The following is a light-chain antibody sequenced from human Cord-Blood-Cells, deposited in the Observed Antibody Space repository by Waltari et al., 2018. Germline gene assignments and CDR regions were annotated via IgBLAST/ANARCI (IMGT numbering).Light chain of an antibody. V-gene: IGKV1-39*01. Sequence: DIQMTQSPSSPSASVGDRVTITCRASQSISSYLNWYQQKPGKAPKLLIYAASSLQSGVPSRFSGSGSGIDFTLTISSLQPEDFATYYCQQSYSTPWTFGQGTKVEIK. CDR3: QQSYSTPWT. CDR1: QSISSY. J-gene: IGKJ1*01. CDR2: AAS.